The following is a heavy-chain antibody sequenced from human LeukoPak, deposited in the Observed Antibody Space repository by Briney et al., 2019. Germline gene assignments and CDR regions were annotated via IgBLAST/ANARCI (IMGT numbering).Heavy chain of an antibody. CDR2: IYDSGST. V-gene: IGHV4-59*01. Sequence: SEILSLTRTVSGGSMSSYFWTWIRQPPGKGLEWIGYIYDSGSTNYNPSLKSRVTISVDTSKNQFSLKLSSVTAADTAVYYCARGICSSTNCYNVFDSWGQGSLVTVSS. J-gene: IGHJ4*02. CDR1: GGSMSSYF. CDR3: ARGICSSTNCYNVFDS. D-gene: IGHD2-2*02.